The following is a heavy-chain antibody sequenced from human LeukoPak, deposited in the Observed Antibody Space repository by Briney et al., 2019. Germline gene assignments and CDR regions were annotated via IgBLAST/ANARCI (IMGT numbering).Heavy chain of an antibody. Sequence: GASVKVSREASGYTFTSYGISWVRQAPGQGLEWMGWISAYNGNTNYAQKLQGRVTMTTDTSTSTAYMELSSLRSDDTAVYYCARGEGSSGWEPPFFYWGQGTLVTVSS. CDR3: ARGEGSSGWEPPFFY. CDR1: GYTFTSYG. D-gene: IGHD6-19*01. J-gene: IGHJ4*02. CDR2: ISAYNGNT. V-gene: IGHV1-18*01.